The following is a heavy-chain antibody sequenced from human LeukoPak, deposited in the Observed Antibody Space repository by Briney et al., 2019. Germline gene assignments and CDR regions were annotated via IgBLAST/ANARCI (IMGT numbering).Heavy chain of an antibody. Sequence: GGSLRLSCAASGFTFSIYAMTWVRQAPGKGLEWVSAISGSGSTTYYADSVKGRFTISRDNSKNTLYLQMNSLRAEDTAVYYCAKAILTGSYRGYFDYWGQGTLVTVSS. CDR2: ISGSGSTT. D-gene: IGHD3-9*01. CDR1: GFTFSIYA. V-gene: IGHV3-23*01. CDR3: AKAILTGSYRGYFDY. J-gene: IGHJ4*02.